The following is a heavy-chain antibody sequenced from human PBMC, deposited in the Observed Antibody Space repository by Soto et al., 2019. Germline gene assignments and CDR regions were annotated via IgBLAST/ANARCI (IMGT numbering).Heavy chain of an antibody. V-gene: IGHV4-39*01. CDR1: CASIISRDYY. D-gene: IGHD2-2*01. CDR3: GRVMIGTSRHTDSDY. J-gene: IGHJ4*02. CDR2: IDYNGVT. Sequence: NPSETLSLTCSFSCASIISRDYYWGWIRQTPGKGLEWIGNIDYNGVTYYNPSLKSRVTVSKDTSKNQFSLKVASVTAADTAIYYCGRVMIGTSRHTDSDYWGQGTQVTVSS.